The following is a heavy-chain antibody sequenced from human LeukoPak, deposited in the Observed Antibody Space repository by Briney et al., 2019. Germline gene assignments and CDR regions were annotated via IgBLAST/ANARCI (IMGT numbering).Heavy chain of an antibody. CDR2: TYYRSTWCN. CDR1: GDSVSSNSAT. Sequence: SQTLSLTCAISGDSVSSNSATWHWIRQSPSRGLEWLGRTYYRSTWCNDYAVSVKSRVTINPDTSKNQFSLQLNSLTPEDTAVYFCARATADTKAFDYWGQGTLVTVSS. CDR3: ARATADTKAFDY. V-gene: IGHV6-1*01. D-gene: IGHD6-19*01. J-gene: IGHJ4*02.